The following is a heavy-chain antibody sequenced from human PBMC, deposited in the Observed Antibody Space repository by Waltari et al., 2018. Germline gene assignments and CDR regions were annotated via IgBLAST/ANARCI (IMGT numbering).Heavy chain of an antibody. CDR2: IFYTGTT. V-gene: IGHV4-39*07. CDR1: GDSINTNEFY. CDR3: GRDSGWYAY. D-gene: IGHD6-19*01. J-gene: IGHJ4*02. Sequence: QLQLQESGPRLVKPPETLSLTCTVSGDSINTNEFYWGWIRQTPGKGLEWIGSIFYTGTTYYDPALRGRATLSVDTSKNQFSLTLHSVTAADTAIYYCGRDSGWYAYWGQGIQITVSS.